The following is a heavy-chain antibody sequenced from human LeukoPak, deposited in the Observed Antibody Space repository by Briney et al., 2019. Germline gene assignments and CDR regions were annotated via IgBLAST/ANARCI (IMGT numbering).Heavy chain of an antibody. CDR3: GGGYCSSTSCPRDAFDI. Sequence: PGESLKISCKGSGYSFTSYWIGWVRQMPGKGLEWMGIIYPGDSDTRYSPSFQGQVPISPDKSISTAYLQWSSLKASDTAMYYCGGGYCSSTSCPRDAFDIWGQGTMVTVSS. J-gene: IGHJ3*02. CDR1: GYSFTSYW. V-gene: IGHV5-51*01. D-gene: IGHD2-2*01. CDR2: IYPGDSDT.